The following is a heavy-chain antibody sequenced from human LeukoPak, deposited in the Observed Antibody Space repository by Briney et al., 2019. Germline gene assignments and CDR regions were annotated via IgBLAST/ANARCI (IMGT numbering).Heavy chain of an antibody. J-gene: IGHJ4*02. CDR1: GGSISSGPSY. Sequence: SETLCLSCGVSGGSISSGPSYWGWISQPAGKGLEWIGCIYPSGATNYNSSLMSRVTISIDTSANQFSLKLNSVTAADTAVYFSARWNNDVLTDYYDSFDYWGQGILVTVSS. CDR2: IYPSGAT. D-gene: IGHD3-9*01. CDR3: ARWNNDVLTDYYDSFDY. V-gene: IGHV4-61*02.